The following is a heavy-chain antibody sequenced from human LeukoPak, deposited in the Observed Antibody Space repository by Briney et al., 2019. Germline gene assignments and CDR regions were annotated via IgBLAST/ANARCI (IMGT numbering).Heavy chain of an antibody. J-gene: IGHJ4*02. Sequence: SETLSLTCTVSGGSISSSSYYWGWIRQPPGKGLEWIGSIYNSGSTYYNPSLKSRVTISVDTSKNQFSLKLSSVTAADTAVCYCASLTYYYDSSGYYTLRDYWGQGTLVSVSS. CDR1: GGSISSSSYY. CDR3: ASLTYYYDSSGYYTLRDY. D-gene: IGHD3-22*01. CDR2: IYNSGST. V-gene: IGHV4-39*01.